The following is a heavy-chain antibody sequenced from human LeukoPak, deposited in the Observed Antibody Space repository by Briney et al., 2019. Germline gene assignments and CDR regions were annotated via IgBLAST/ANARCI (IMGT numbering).Heavy chain of an antibody. V-gene: IGHV3-23*01. J-gene: IGHJ3*02. D-gene: IGHD3-22*01. CDR2: ISGSDGRT. CDR3: ARVGYYDRSGYSYAFDI. Sequence: GGSLRLSCAASGFTFSTYAMTWVRRAPGKGLEWVSTISGSDGRTYYADSVKGRFTISRDNSKNTLFLQMNSLRAEDTAVYYCARVGYYDRSGYSYAFDIWGQGTMVTVSS. CDR1: GFTFSTYA.